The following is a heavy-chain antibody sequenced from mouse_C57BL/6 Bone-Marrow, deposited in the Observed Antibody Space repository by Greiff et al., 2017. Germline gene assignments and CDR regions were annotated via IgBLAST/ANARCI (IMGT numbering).Heavy chain of an antibody. Sequence: EVMLVESGGDLVKPGGSLKLSCAASGFTFSSYGMSWVRQTPDKRLEWVATISSGGSYTYYPDSVTGRFTISRDNAKNTLYLQMSSLKSEDTAMYYCARRDGYSERFAYWGQGTLVTVSA. CDR1: GFTFSSYG. V-gene: IGHV5-6*02. CDR2: ISSGGSYT. CDR3: ARRDGYSERFAY. J-gene: IGHJ3*01. D-gene: IGHD2-3*01.